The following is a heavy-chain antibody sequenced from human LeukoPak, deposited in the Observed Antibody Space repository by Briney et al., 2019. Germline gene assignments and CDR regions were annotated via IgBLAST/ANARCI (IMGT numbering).Heavy chain of an antibody. CDR1: RVTLSRYA. J-gene: IGHJ6*03. Sequence: GASVKVSRKASRVTLSRYAVSRVPQAPGQGLEWMGGIIPIFGTANYAQNFQGRVPITTHESKRTAHTELSSLGCQATAVCYCARGPPGYYYYMDVWGKGTTVTVSS. CDR2: IIPIFGTA. CDR3: ARGPPGYYYYMDV. V-gene: IGHV1-69*05.